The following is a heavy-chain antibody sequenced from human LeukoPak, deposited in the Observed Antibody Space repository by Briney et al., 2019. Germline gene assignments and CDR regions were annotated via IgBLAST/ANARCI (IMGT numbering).Heavy chain of an antibody. V-gene: IGHV3-74*01. J-gene: IGHJ4*02. CDR2: INTDGSST. CDR1: GFTFSSYW. CDR3: ASGVVPAAMPGAY. D-gene: IGHD2-2*01. Sequence: GGSLRLSCAASGFTFSSYWMHWVRQAPGKGLVWVLRINTDGSSTSYADSVKGRFTISRDNAKNTLYLQMNSLRAEDTAVYYCASGVVPAAMPGAYWGQGTLVTVSS.